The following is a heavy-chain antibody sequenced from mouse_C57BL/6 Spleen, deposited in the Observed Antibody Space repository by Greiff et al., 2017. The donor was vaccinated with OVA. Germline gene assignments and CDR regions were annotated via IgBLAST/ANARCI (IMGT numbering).Heavy chain of an antibody. CDR2: IYPRSGNT. J-gene: IGHJ2*01. CDR3: AREESSSGFDY. V-gene: IGHV1-81*01. CDR1: GYTFTSYG. D-gene: IGHD3-2*02. Sequence: QVQLQQSGAELARPGASVKLSCKASGYTFTSYGISWVKQRTGQGLEWIGEIYPRSGNTYYNEKFKGKATLTADKSSSTAYMELRSLTSEDSAVYFCAREESSSGFDYWGQGTTLTVSS.